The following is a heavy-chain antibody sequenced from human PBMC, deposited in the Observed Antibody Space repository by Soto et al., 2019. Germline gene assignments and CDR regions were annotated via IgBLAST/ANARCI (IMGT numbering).Heavy chain of an antibody. J-gene: IGHJ4*02. CDR2: ISASTLTI. Sequence: GWSLRLSCPASGSPFSTYSMSWVRQAPGKGLEWISYISASTLTIFYADSVKGRFTIARDTAQNSLYLQMNSLRDEDTAVYYCARAPQLVAPAATGFDSWGQGTLVTASS. D-gene: IGHD2-2*01. V-gene: IGHV3-48*02. CDR1: GSPFSTYS. CDR3: ARAPQLVAPAATGFDS.